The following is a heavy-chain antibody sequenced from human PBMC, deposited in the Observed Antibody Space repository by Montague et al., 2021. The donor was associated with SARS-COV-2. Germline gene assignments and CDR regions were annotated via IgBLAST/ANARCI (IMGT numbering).Heavy chain of an antibody. CDR2: TYYRFKWYN. Sequence: CAISGDSVSSNSAAWNWIRQSPSRGLERLGRTYYRFKWYNDYAVSVKSRITINPDTSKNQFSLQLNSVTPEDTAVYYCARGIWFGELLTGYYYYGMDVWGQGTTVTVSS. CDR3: ARGIWFGELLTGYYYYGMDV. J-gene: IGHJ6*02. V-gene: IGHV6-1*01. CDR1: GDSVSSNSAA. D-gene: IGHD3-10*01.